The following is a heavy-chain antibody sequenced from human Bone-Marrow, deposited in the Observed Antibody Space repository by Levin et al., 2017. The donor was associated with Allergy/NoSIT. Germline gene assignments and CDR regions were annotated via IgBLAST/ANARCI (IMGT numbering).Heavy chain of an antibody. Sequence: GESLKISCAASGFTFDDYAMHWVRQAPGKGLEWVSLISWDGGSTYYADSVKGRFTISRDNSKNSLYLQMNSLRAEDTALYYCAAQSGGMGYWGQGTLVTVSS. D-gene: IGHD2-15*01. CDR1: GFTFDDYA. CDR2: ISWDGGST. V-gene: IGHV3-43D*04. J-gene: IGHJ4*02. CDR3: AAQSGGMGY.